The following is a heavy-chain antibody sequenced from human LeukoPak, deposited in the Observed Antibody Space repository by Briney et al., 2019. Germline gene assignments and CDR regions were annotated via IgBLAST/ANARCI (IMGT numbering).Heavy chain of an antibody. CDR2: IYYNGAT. CDR3: ARELLSCRGSSCQSGDY. Sequence: PSETLSLTCTVSGGSISSSSYYWSWIRQPPGKALEWIGTIYYNGATRYNPSLNSRATISVDTSKNQFSLKLNSMTAADTAVYYCARELLSCRGSSCQSGDYWGQGTLVTVSS. J-gene: IGHJ4*02. D-gene: IGHD2-15*01. CDR1: GGSISSSSYY. V-gene: IGHV4-39*07.